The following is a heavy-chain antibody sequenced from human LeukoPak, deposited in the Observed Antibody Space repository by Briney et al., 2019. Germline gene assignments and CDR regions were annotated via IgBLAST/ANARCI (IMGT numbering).Heavy chain of an antibody. CDR2: IYYSGST. CDR1: GGSISSGDYY. D-gene: IGHD6-19*01. CDR3: ASIHPVAGTGYYYYYGMDV. J-gene: IGHJ6*02. Sequence: SETLSLTCTVSGGSISSGDYYWSWIRQPPGKGLEWIGYIYYSGSTYYNPSLKSRVTISVDTSKNQFSLKLSSVTAADTAVYYCASIHPVAGTGYYYYYGMDVWGQGTTVTVSS. V-gene: IGHV4-30-4*08.